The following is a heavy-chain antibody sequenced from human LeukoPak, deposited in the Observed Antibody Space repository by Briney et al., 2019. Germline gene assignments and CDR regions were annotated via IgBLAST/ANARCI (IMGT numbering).Heavy chain of an antibody. CDR2: INTNTGNP. J-gene: IGHJ3*01. CDR1: GYTFSTYA. D-gene: IGHD2-2*01. CDR3: ARDHVKLTSSFHPFDAFDV. V-gene: IGHV7-4-1*02. Sequence: GASVKVSCKASGYTFSTYAINWVRQAPGQGLEWMGWINTNTGNPTYAQGFTGRFVFSLDTSVSTAYLQISSLRAEDTAVYYCARDHVKLTSSFHPFDAFDVWGQGTLVTVSS.